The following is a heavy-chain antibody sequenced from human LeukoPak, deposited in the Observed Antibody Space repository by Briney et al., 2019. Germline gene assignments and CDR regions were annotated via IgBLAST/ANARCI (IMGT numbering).Heavy chain of an antibody. Sequence: SETLSLTCTVSGGSISSGGYYWSWIRQHPGKGLEWIGYIYYSGSTYYNPSLKSRVTISVDTSKNQFSLKLSSVTAADTAVYYCARRGHGGHYGGNSLDYWGQGTLVTVSS. D-gene: IGHD4-23*01. CDR2: IYYSGST. CDR1: GGSISSGGYY. J-gene: IGHJ4*02. V-gene: IGHV4-31*03. CDR3: ARRGHGGHYGGNSLDY.